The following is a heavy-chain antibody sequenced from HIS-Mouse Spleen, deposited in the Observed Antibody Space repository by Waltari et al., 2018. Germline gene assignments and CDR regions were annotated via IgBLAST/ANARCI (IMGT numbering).Heavy chain of an antibody. D-gene: IGHD6-19*01. J-gene: IGHJ4*02. CDR3: ARIAEGYTSGWYAFDY. CDR1: GFSLSTSGMC. CDR2: IDWDDDK. Sequence: QVTLRESGPALVKPTQTLTLTCTFSGFSLSTSGMCVSWIRQPPGKTLEWLARIDWDDDKYYSTSLKSRLTISRDTAKSQVVLTMTNMDPLHTATYYCARIAEGYTSGWYAFDYWGQGTLVTVSS. V-gene: IGHV2-70*15.